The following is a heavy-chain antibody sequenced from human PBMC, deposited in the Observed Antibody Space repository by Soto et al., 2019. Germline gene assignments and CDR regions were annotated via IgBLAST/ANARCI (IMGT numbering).Heavy chain of an antibody. CDR1: GGSISSGDYS. CDR3: AGGELGTTTDAFNI. J-gene: IGHJ3*02. CDR2: MYHSGST. V-gene: IGHV4-30-2*01. D-gene: IGHD1-7*01. Sequence: LSLTCAVSGGSISSGDYSWSWIRQAPGKGLEWIGYMYHSGSTYYNPSLKSRVTISVDRSKNQLSLKLSSVTAADTAVYYCAGGELGTTTDAFNIWGQGTMVTVSS.